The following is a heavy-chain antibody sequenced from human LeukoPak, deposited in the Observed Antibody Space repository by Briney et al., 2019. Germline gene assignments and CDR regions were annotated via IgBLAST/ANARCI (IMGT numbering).Heavy chain of an antibody. V-gene: IGHV1-2*02. Sequence: ASVKVSCKASGYTFTGYYMHWVRQAPGQGLEWMRWIDPNSGGTTYAQKFQGRVTMTRDTSISTAYMELSRLRSDDTAVYYCARVKQQLVHDYWGQGTLVTVSS. D-gene: IGHD6-13*01. J-gene: IGHJ4*02. CDR1: GYTFTGYY. CDR3: ARVKQQLVHDY. CDR2: IDPNSGGT.